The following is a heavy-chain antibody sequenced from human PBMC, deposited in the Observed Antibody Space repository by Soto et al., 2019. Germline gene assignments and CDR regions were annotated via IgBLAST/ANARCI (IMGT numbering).Heavy chain of an antibody. CDR1: GFSLSTRGVG. Sequence: QITLKESGPTLVKPTQTLTLTCTFSGFSLSTRGVGVGWIRQPPGKALEWLALIYWDDDEGYSPSLKSRLTSTKDTSKSQVVLTMTSMDPVDTATYYCAHRPRGYSYHFDYWGQGTLVTVSS. J-gene: IGHJ4*02. CDR2: IYWDDDE. CDR3: AHRPRGYSYHFDY. D-gene: IGHD5-18*01. V-gene: IGHV2-5*02.